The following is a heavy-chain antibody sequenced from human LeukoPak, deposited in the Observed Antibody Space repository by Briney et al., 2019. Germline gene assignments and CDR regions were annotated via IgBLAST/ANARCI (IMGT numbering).Heavy chain of an antibody. CDR1: GGSISSGSYY. CDR3: ARDGDSSSSLFDI. CDR2: MYTSGST. Sequence: SQTLSLTCTASGGSISSGSYYWSWIRQPAGKGLEWIGRMYTSGSTNYNPALKSRVTISVDTSKNQFSLKLSSVTAADTAVYYCARDGDSSSSLFDIWGQGTMVTVSS. D-gene: IGHD6-6*01. V-gene: IGHV4-61*02. J-gene: IGHJ3*02.